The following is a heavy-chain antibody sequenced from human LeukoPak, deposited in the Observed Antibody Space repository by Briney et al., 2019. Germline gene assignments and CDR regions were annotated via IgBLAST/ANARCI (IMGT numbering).Heavy chain of an antibody. J-gene: IGHJ4*02. CDR1: GFSFRSSW. V-gene: IGHV3-74*01. CDR3: ARDPRGGTVDY. Sequence: QPGGSLRLSCAASGFSFRSSWMHWVRQVPGKGLVWVSRINSDGSSTNYADSVKGRFTISRDNAKNTLYLQMNSLRAEDTAVYYCARDPRGGTVDYWGQGTLVTVSS. D-gene: IGHD2-8*02. CDR2: INSDGSST.